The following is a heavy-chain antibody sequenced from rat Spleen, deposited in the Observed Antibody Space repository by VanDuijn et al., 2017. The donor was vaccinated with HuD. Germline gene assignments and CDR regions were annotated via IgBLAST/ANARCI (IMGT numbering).Heavy chain of an antibody. CDR1: GFTLSDYD. J-gene: IGHJ3*01. CDR2: IGPSGAST. Sequence: EVQLVESGGDLVQPGGSLKLSCAASGFTLSDYDMAWVRQAPTKGLEWVASIGPSGASTFYRDSVTGRFTVSRDDAKSTLSLQMDSLRSEDTATYYCARQGAASYYGYNRFAYWGQGTLVTVSS. V-gene: IGHV5-25*01. CDR3: ARQGAASYYGYNRFAY. D-gene: IGHD1-9*01.